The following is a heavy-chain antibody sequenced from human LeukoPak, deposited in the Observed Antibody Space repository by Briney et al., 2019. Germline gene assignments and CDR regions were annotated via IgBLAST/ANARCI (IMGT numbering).Heavy chain of an antibody. J-gene: IGHJ5*02. CDR2: INPKSGGT. D-gene: IGHD1-20*01. V-gene: IGHV1-2*02. CDR1: GYTFTGYY. Sequence: GASVKVSCKASGYTFTGYYMHWVRQAPGQGLEWMGWINPKSGGTNYAQKFQGRVTMTGDTSISTAYMELSRLRSDDTAVYYCAREGPTYNWKRDWFDPWGQGTLVTVSS. CDR3: AREGPTYNWKRDWFDP.